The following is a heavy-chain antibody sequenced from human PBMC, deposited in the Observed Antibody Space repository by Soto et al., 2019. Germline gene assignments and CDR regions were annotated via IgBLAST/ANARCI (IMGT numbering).Heavy chain of an antibody. J-gene: IGHJ4*02. V-gene: IGHV3-66*01. Sequence: GGSLRLSCAASGFTVSSYHMSWVRQAPGKGLEWVSVLYSAGSADFADSVKGRFTISRDNSKNTLYLQMSSLRAEDTAVYYCARGEEEGADYFDYWGQGTLVTVSS. CDR2: LYSAGSA. CDR3: ARGEEEGADYFDY. CDR1: GFTVSSYH.